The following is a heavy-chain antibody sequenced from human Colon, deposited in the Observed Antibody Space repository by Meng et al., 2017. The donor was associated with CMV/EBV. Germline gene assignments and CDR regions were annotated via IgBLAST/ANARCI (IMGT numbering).Heavy chain of an antibody. D-gene: IGHD5-24*01. CDR1: GFTFNEYT. Sequence: ESLVISCEASGFTFNEYTMHWVRQIPGKGLEWVSLLRWDGSVTDYADSVKGRFTIFRDSSKNSLYLQMNSLRTEDSALYYWAKDKGGYKGFDYWGQGTLVTVSS. V-gene: IGHV3-43*01. J-gene: IGHJ4*02. CDR3: AKDKGGYKGFDY. CDR2: LRWDGSVT.